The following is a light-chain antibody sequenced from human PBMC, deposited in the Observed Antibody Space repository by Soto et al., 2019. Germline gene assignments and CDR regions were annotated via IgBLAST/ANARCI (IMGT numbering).Light chain of an antibody. CDR3: QQRDDWPYT. CDR1: QSVSSY. J-gene: IGKJ2*01. CDR2: DAS. Sequence: EIVLTQSPVTLSLSPGERATLSCRASQSVSSYLTWYHQKPGQAPRLLIYDASNRATGIPARFSGSGSGTDFTHTISILEPEDFAVYYCQQRDDWPYTFGQGTRLEIK. V-gene: IGKV3-11*01.